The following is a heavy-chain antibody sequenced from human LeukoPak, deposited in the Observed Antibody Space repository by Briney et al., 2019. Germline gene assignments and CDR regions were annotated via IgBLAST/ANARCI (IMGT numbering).Heavy chain of an antibody. CDR2: ISGSGGST. V-gene: IGHV3-23*01. CDR3: VTPRYSSSWYWTY. D-gene: IGHD6-13*01. J-gene: IGHJ4*02. CDR1: GSTFSSYA. Sequence: TGGSLRLSCAASGSTFSSYAMSWVRQAPGKGLEWVSAISGSGGSTYYADSVKGRFTISRDNSKNTLYLQMNSLRAEDTAVYYCVTPRYSSSWYWTYWGQGTLVTVSS.